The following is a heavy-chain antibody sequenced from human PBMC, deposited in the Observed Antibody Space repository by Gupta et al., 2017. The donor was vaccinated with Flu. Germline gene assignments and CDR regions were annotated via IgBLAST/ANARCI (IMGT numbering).Heavy chain of an antibody. Sequence: EVQLLESGGGLVQPGGSLRLSCATSGFTFSFFGMTWVRQAPGKGLEWVSSIGKSGMDTYYADSVKGRFTISRDNSENTLYLQLNSLRADDTAVYDCATDRCGAFGAGIWGQGTLVTVSS. CDR1: GFTFSFFG. D-gene: IGHD3-10*01. J-gene: IGHJ4*02. V-gene: IGHV3-23*01. CDR2: IGKSGMDT. CDR3: ATDRCGAFGAGI.